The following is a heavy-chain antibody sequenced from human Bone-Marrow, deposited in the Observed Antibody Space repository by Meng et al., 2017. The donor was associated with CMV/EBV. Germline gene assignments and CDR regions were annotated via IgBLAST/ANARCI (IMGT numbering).Heavy chain of an antibody. D-gene: IGHD3-10*01. CDR2: IYYSGST. Sequence: LRLSCTGPGGPISSYYWSWIRQPPGKGLEWIGYIYYSGSTNYNPSLKSRVTISVDTSKNQFSLKLSSVTAADTAVYYCARDRWLYYHGVYYYYGMDVWGQGTTVTVSS. V-gene: IGHV4-59*01. J-gene: IGHJ6*02. CDR1: GGPISSYY. CDR3: ARDRWLYYHGVYYYYGMDV.